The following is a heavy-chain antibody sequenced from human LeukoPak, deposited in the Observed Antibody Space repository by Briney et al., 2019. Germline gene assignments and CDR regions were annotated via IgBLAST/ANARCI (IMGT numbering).Heavy chain of an antibody. D-gene: IGHD3-22*01. J-gene: IGHJ4*02. CDR2: ISGSGGST. CDR1: GFTFSSYA. CDR3: AKVRYYYDSSDVLDY. Sequence: GGSLRLSCAASGFTFSSYAMSWVRQAPGKGLEWVSAISGSGGSTYYADSVEGRFTISRDNSKNTLYLQMNSLRAEDTAVYYCAKVRYYYDSSDVLDYWGQGTLVTVSS. V-gene: IGHV3-23*01.